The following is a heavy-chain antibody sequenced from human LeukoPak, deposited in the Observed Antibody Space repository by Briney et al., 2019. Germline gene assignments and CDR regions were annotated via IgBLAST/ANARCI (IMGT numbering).Heavy chain of an antibody. Sequence: PSETLSLTCAVYGGSFSGYYWSWIRQPPGKGLEWIGSINYSGSTNYNPSLKSRVTISIDPSKNQMSLKLRSVTAADTAVYYCARDPIHRDDYNADWGQGALVSVSS. CDR3: ARDPIHRDDYNAD. J-gene: IGHJ4*02. D-gene: IGHD5-24*01. V-gene: IGHV4-59*01. CDR1: GGSFSGYY. CDR2: INYSGST.